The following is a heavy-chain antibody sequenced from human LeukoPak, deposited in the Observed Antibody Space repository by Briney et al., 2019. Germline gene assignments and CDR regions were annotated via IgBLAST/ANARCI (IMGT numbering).Heavy chain of an antibody. CDR3: ARTGRYGVVAATVNDAFDI. Sequence: ASVKASCKASGYNFTDYYMHWVRQAPGQGLEWMGWINPNSGGTNYAQKFQGRVTMTRDTSISTAYMELSRLRSDDTAVYYCARTGRYGVVAATVNDAFDIWGQGTMVTVSS. D-gene: IGHD2-15*01. J-gene: IGHJ3*02. CDR2: INPNSGGT. V-gene: IGHV1-2*02. CDR1: GYNFTDYY.